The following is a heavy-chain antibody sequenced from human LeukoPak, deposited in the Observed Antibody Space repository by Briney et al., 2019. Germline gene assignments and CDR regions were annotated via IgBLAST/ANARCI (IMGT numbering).Heavy chain of an antibody. D-gene: IGHD3-10*01. V-gene: IGHV4-31*03. CDR1: GGSISSGVYY. CDR2: IYYSGST. Sequence: PSETLSLTCTVSGGSISSGVYYWSWIRQHPGKGLEWIGFIYYSGSTYYNPSLKSRITISVDTSKNQFSLKLSSVTAADTAVYYCARAHITEGVVDGFDIWGQGTMVTVSS. J-gene: IGHJ3*02. CDR3: ARAHITEGVVDGFDI.